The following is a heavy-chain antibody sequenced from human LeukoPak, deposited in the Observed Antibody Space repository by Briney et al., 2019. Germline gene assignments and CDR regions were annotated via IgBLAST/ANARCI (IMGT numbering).Heavy chain of an antibody. V-gene: IGHV3-30*18. CDR1: GFIFSNYD. D-gene: IGHD1-26*01. CDR2: ISHDGRNK. CDR3: ANGDSGGGNWFDP. Sequence: PGGSLRLSCAASGFIFSNYDMHWVRQAPGKGLEWVAVISHDGRNKYYGDSVKGRFTISRDNSKNTLYLQMNSLRDEDTAVYYCANGDSGGGNWFDPWGQGTLVTVSS. J-gene: IGHJ5*02.